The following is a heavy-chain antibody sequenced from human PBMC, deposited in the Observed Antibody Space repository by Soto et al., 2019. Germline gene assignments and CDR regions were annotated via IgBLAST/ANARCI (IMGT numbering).Heavy chain of an antibody. V-gene: IGHV5-51*01. CDR3: ARRPADYDGSGTAPDN. CDR2: IYPGDSDT. D-gene: IGHD3-10*01. CDR1: GYSFTSYW. J-gene: IGHJ4*02. Sequence: GESLKISCKGSGYSFTSYWIGWVRQMPGKGLEWMGIIYPGDSDTRYSPSFQGQVTISADKSISTAYLQWSSLKASDTAMYYCARRPADYDGSGTAPDNWGQGTLVTVSS.